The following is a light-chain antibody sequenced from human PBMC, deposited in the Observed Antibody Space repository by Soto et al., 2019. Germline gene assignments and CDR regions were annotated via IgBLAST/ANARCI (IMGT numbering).Light chain of an antibody. CDR2: GAS. J-gene: IGKJ1*01. CDR3: QQYNWPPTWT. V-gene: IGKV3-15*01. CDR1: QSVSSN. Sequence: EIVMTQSPATLSVSPGERATLSCRASQSVSSNLDWYQQKPGQPPRLLIYGASTRATGIPARFSGSGSGTEFTLTISSLQSEDFAVYYCQQYNWPPTWTFGQGTKVEIK.